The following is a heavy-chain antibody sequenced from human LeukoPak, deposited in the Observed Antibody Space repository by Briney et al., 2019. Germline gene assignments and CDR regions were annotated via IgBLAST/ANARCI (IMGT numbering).Heavy chain of an antibody. J-gene: IGHJ4*02. V-gene: IGHV4-39*01. CDR3: ARRDQAIDY. CDR2: IYYSGTT. Sequence: PSETLSLTCTVSDVSVSSVGYYWGWIRQPPGKGLEWIGSIYYSGTTYYNPSLASRVTIFVDTSKNQFSLRLSSVTAADTAVYYCARRDQAIDYWGQGTLVTASS. CDR1: DVSVSSVGYY. D-gene: IGHD5-24*01.